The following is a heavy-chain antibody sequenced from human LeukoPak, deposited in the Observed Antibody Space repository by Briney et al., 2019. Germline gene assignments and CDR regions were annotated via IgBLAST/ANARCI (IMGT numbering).Heavy chain of an antibody. J-gene: IGHJ6*04. CDR3: AREAAAGTGYYYYYGMDV. CDR2: ISSSSSYT. Sequence: GGSLRLSCAASGFTFRDYYMSWIRQAPGKGLEWVSYISSSSSYTNYADSVKGRFTISRDNAKNSLYLQMNSLRAEDTAVYYCAREAAAGTGYYYYYGMDVWGKGTTVTVSS. CDR1: GFTFRDYY. D-gene: IGHD6-13*01. V-gene: IGHV3-11*06.